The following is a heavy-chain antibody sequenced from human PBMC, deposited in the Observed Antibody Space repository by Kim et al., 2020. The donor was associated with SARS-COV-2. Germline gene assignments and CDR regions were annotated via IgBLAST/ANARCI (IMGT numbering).Heavy chain of an antibody. D-gene: IGHD2-21*02. CDR2: IHIDGTT. Sequence: GGSLRLSCAASGFTVTNHYLTWVRQAPGKGLEWLSLIHIDGTTYYADSVMGRLTISRDTYKNTLYLQMNSLRGEDTAIYYCRRGHWGDSTSWGQGTRITISS. J-gene: IGHJ5*02. CDR3: RRGHWGDSTS. V-gene: IGHV3-53*01. CDR1: GFTVTNHY.